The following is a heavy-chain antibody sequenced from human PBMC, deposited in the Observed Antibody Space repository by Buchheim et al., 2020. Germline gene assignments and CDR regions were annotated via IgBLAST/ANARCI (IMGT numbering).Heavy chain of an antibody. CDR1: GYSITSGYY. CDR2: INQSGSA. CDR3: ARVGYCTSATCPRGYCDI. V-gene: IGHV4-38-2*02. J-gene: IGHJ4*02. D-gene: IGHD2-2*01. Sequence: QVRLLESGPGQVKPSETLSLTCTVSGYSITSGYYWGWIRQPPGKGLEWVGSINQSGSAYYHSSLKSRVTMSVDTSKNQFSLNLSSVNAADTAVYNCARVGYCTSATCPRGYCDIWGQGTL.